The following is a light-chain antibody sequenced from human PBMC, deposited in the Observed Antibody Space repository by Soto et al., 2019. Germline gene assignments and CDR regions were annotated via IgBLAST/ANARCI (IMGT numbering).Light chain of an antibody. CDR3: CSYAGSSTFGV. CDR2: EVS. J-gene: IGLJ2*01. CDR1: SSDVGSYNL. Sequence: QSALTQPASVSGSPGQSITISCTGTSSDVGSYNLVSWYQQHPGKAPKFMIYEVSKRPSGVSNRFSGSKSGNTASLTISGLPAEDEADYYCCSYAGSSTFGVFGGGTKLTVL. V-gene: IGLV2-23*02.